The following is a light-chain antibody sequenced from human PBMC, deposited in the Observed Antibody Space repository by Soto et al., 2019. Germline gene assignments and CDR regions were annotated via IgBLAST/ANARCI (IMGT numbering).Light chain of an antibody. V-gene: IGLV2-14*02. CDR3: LSYTSANTRV. Sequence: QSVLTQPASVSGSPGQSITISCTGTNSDVGSYSLVSWYQQHPGEAPKLMIYEVNNRPSGVSNRFSGSKSGNTASLTISGLQPEDEADYYCLSYTSANTRVFGGGTKLTVL. CDR2: EVN. J-gene: IGLJ3*02. CDR1: NSDVGSYSL.